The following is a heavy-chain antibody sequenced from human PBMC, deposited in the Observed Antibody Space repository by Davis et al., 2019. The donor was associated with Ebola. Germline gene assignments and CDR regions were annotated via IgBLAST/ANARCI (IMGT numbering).Heavy chain of an antibody. CDR2: INAGNGNT. J-gene: IGHJ6*02. V-gene: IGHV1-3*01. D-gene: IGHD6-13*01. CDR1: GYTFTSYA. Sequence: ASVKVSCKASGYTFTSYAMHWVRQAPGQRLEWMGWINAGNGNTKYSQKFQGRVTITKDTSASTAYMELSSLRSEDTAVYYCARGVPRNAAGAAAGPTLPYYYYGMDVWGQGTTVTVSS. CDR3: ARGVPRNAAGAAAGPTLPYYYYGMDV.